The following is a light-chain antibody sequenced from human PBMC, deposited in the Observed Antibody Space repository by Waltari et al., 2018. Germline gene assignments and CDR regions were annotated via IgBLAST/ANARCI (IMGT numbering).Light chain of an antibody. J-gene: IGLJ3*02. CDR3: LISYSGVGV. CDR2: DPS. CDR1: AGAVTRGLY. V-gene: IGLV7-46*01. Sequence: QAVVTQEPSLTLSPGGTDTPPCGSSAGAVTRGLYSSWFQQKPGQAPRPLIYDPSNKPSGTPARFSGSLLGGKAALTLSGAQPEDEAEYYCLISYSGVGVFGGGTKLTVL.